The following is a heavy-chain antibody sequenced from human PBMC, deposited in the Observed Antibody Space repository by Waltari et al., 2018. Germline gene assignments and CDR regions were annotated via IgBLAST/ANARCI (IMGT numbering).Heavy chain of an antibody. CDR3: ARDHTATRHYYGMDV. CDR1: GATFSSYA. D-gene: IGHD6-25*01. V-gene: IGHV1-69*05. CDR2: IIPIFGTA. Sequence: QVQLVQSGAEVKKPGSSVKVSCKASGATFSSYALSWVGQAPAQGLEWMGGIIPIFGTANYEQKFQGRVTITTDESTSTAYMELSSLRSEDTAVYYCARDHTATRHYYGMDVWGQGTTVTVSS. J-gene: IGHJ6*02.